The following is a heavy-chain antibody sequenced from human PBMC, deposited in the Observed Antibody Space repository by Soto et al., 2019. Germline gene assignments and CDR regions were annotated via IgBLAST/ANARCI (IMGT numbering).Heavy chain of an antibody. CDR2: IYWDDDK. D-gene: IGHD5-12*01. CDR3: AHRRPYSPDLDSGFLIDY. V-gene: IGHV2-5*02. CDR1: GFSLSTSGVG. Sequence: SCPTLVNPTQTLPLTFTFSGFSLSTSGVGVGWNPQPPRKALEWLALIYWDDDKRYSPSLKSRLTITKDTSKNQVVLTMTNMDPVDTATYYCAHRRPYSPDLDSGFLIDYWGQGTLVTVSS. J-gene: IGHJ4*02.